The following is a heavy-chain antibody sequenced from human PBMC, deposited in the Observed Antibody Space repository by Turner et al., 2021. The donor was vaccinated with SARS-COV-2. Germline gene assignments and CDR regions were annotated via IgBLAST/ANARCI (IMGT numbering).Heavy chain of an antibody. Sequence: VQLVESGGGVVQPGGSLRVSCAASGFTLGAYWMTWVRPAPGMGLEWVASISQEGSEKRYVDSVQGRFAISRDNAKNSVYLQMNSLRVDDTAAYYCTRERRAAYGQIDNWGQGVLVTVSS. J-gene: IGHJ4*02. CDR3: TRERRAAYGQIDN. CDR1: GFTLGAYW. CDR2: ISQEGSEK. D-gene: IGHD3-10*01. V-gene: IGHV3-7*01.